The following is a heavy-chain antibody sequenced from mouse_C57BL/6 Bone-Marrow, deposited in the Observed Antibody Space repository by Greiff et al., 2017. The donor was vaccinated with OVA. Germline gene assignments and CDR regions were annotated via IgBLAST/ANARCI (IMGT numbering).Heavy chain of an antibody. CDR2: INYDGSST. D-gene: IGHD1-1*01. CDR1: GFTFSDYY. V-gene: IGHV5-16*01. J-gene: IGHJ1*03. CDR3: ARASYYGSRYFDV. Sequence: EVKLVESEGGLVQPGSSMKLSCTASGFTFSDYYMAWVRQVPEKGLEWVANINYDGSSTYYLDSLKSRFIISGDNAKNILYLQMSSLKSEDTATYYCARASYYGSRYFDVWGTGTTVTVSS.